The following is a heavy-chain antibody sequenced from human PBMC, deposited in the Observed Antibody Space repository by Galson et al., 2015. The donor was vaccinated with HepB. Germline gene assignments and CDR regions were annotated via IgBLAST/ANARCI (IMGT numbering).Heavy chain of an antibody. J-gene: IGHJ4*02. V-gene: IGHV4-61*08. D-gene: IGHD3-22*01. CDR3: ARANDSSGFDS. Sequence: ETLSLTCTVSGGSISSGDYYWSWVRQPPGKGLEWIGNIYYSGTTSYNPSLKGRVTISVDTSRNQFSLKLRSVTAADTAVYFCARANDSSGFDSWGQGTLVTVSS. CDR1: GGSISSGDYY. CDR2: IYYSGTT.